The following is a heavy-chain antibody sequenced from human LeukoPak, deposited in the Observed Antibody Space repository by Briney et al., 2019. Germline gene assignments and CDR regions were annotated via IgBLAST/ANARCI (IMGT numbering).Heavy chain of an antibody. CDR1: GYSISSSNW. J-gene: IGHJ2*01. D-gene: IGHD2-2*01. CDR3: ARGTHAGDYDL. Sequence: PSDTLSLTCGVSGYSISSSNWWGWIRHPPGKGLEWIGYIYYSGNTYYNPSLKSRVTMSVDTSKNQFSLKLSSVTAVDTAVYYCARGTHAGDYDLWGRGTLVTVSS. V-gene: IGHV4-28*03. CDR2: IYYSGNT.